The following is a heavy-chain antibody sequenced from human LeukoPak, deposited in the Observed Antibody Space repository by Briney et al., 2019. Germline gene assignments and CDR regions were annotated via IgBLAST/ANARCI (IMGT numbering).Heavy chain of an antibody. CDR2: IYNSESI. D-gene: IGHD4-11*01. V-gene: IGHV4-39*07. CDR1: GDSIRSSNYY. CDR3: ARSSPTMTAVTGLWFDP. J-gene: IGHJ5*02. Sequence: PSETLSLTCTVSGDSIRSSNYYWGWIRQPPGKGLEWIGSIYNSESIYYNPPLKSRVTISVDTSKNQFSLKLSSVTAADTAVYYCARSSPTMTAVTGLWFDPWGQGTLVTVSS.